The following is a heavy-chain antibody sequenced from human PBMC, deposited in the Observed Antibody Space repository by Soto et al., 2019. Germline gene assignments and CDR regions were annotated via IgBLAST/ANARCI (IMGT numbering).Heavy chain of an antibody. CDR2: ISSNGGST. D-gene: IGHD1-7*01. V-gene: IGHV3-64D*08. CDR3: VKDASITGTYFDY. CDR1: GFTFSSYA. Sequence: GGSLRLSCSASGFTFSSYAMHWVRQAPGKGLEYVSAISSNGGSTYYADSVKGRFTISRDNSKNTLYLQMSSLRAEDTAVYYCVKDASITGTYFDYWGQGTLVTVSS. J-gene: IGHJ4*02.